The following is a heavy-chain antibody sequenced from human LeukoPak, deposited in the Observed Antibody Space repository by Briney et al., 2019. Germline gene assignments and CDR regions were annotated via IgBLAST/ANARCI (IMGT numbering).Heavy chain of an antibody. CDR2: INPSGGST. Sequence: GASVKVSCKASGYTFTSYYMHWVRQAPGQGREWMGIINPSGGSTSYAQKFQGRVTMTRDTSTSTVYMELSSLRSEDTAVYYCARDGPDYGDYAAFDIWGQGTMVTVSS. D-gene: IGHD4-17*01. CDR3: ARDGPDYGDYAAFDI. V-gene: IGHV1-46*01. CDR1: GYTFTSYY. J-gene: IGHJ3*02.